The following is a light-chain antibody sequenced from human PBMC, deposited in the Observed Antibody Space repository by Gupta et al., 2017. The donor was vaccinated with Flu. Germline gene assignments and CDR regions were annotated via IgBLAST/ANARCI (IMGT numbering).Light chain of an antibody. Sequence: QSVLTQPPSVSAAPGQRVTISCSGSNSNIGGYNLVSWYQHVPGTAPTLLIYQNNRRPSGIPDRFSASKSGTSATLVISGVQTGDEADYYCGTWDNGLNAVFGGGTHLTVL. J-gene: IGLJ7*01. CDR3: GTWDNGLNAV. CDR2: QNN. CDR1: NSNIGGYNL. V-gene: IGLV1-51*02.